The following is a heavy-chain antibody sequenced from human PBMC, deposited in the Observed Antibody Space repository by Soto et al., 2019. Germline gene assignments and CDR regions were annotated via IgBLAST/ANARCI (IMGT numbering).Heavy chain of an antibody. D-gene: IGHD2-15*01. CDR3: ARGDCSGGSCYYYYMDV. J-gene: IGHJ6*03. CDR2: IYYSGST. Sequence: PSETLSLTCTVSGGSISSSSYYWGWIRQPPGKGLEWIGSIYYSGSTYYNPSLKSRVTISVDTSKNQFSLKLSSVTAADTAVYYCARGDCSGGSCYYYYMDVWGKGTTVTVSS. V-gene: IGHV4-39*01. CDR1: GGSISSSSYY.